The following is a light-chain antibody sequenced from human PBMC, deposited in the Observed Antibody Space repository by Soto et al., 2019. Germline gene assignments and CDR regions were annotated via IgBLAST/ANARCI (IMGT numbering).Light chain of an antibody. Sequence: QSVLTQPPSASGSPGQSVALSCTGTSRDVGGQNYVSWYQQHPGKAPKLIIYAVSNRPSGVPDCFSGSKSGNTASLTISGLRAEDEADYYCCSHAGNNNYVFGTGTKLTVL. CDR1: SRDVGGQNY. CDR3: CSHAGNNNYV. J-gene: IGLJ1*01. V-gene: IGLV2-8*01. CDR2: AVS.